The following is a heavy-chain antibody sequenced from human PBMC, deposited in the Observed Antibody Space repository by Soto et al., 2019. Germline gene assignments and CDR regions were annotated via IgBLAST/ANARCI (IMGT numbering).Heavy chain of an antibody. CDR2: ISAYNGNT. Sequence: GASVKVSCKASGYTFTSYGISWVRQAPGQGLEWMGWISAYNGNTNYAQKLQGRVTTTTDTSTSTAYMELRSLRSDDTAVYYCARDLPNFVSSYYYYYGMDVWGQGTTVTVSS. CDR1: GYTFTSYG. J-gene: IGHJ6*02. CDR3: ARDLPNFVSSYYYYYGMDV. V-gene: IGHV1-18*01.